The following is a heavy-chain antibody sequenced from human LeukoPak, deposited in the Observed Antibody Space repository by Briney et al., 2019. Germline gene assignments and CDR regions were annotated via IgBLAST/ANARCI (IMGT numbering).Heavy chain of an antibody. D-gene: IGHD4-17*01. V-gene: IGHV4-31*03. CDR2: IYYSGST. J-gene: IGHJ4*02. CDR3: ARVIPNDYGDPYFFDY. CDR1: GGSISSGGYY. Sequence: SETLSLTCTVSGGSISSGGYYWSWIRHHPGKGLEWIGYIYYSGSTYYNPSLKSRVTISVDTSKNQFSLKLSSVTAADTAVYYCARVIPNDYGDPYFFDYWGQGTLVTVSS.